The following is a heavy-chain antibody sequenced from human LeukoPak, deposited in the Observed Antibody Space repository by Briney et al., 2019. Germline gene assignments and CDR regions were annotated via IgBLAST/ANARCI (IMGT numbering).Heavy chain of an antibody. CDR3: AKGQELDDGVFDS. V-gene: IGHV3-23*01. D-gene: IGHD1-1*01. CDR1: GFTFRSIA. Sequence: GGSLRLSCAASGFTFRSIAMTWVRQAPGKGLEWVSSIRSNGDTTYNADSVKGRFTISRDNSKNTLYLQINRLRVEDTAIYYCAKGQELDDGVFDSWGQGTLVTVSS. CDR2: IRSNGDTT. J-gene: IGHJ4*02.